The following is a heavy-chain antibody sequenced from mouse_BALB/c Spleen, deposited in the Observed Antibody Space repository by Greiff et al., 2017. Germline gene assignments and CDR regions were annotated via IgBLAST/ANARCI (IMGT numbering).Heavy chain of an antibody. CDR1: GFTFSSFG. Sequence: EVQVVESGGGLVQPGGSRKLSCAASGFTFSSFGMHWVRQAPEKGLEWVAYISSGSSTIYYADTVKGRFTISRDNPKNTLFLQMTSLRSEDTAMYYCAREGITKYFDYWGQGTTLTVSS. CDR3: AREGITKYFDY. CDR2: ISSGSSTI. V-gene: IGHV5-17*02. D-gene: IGHD2-4*01. J-gene: IGHJ2*01.